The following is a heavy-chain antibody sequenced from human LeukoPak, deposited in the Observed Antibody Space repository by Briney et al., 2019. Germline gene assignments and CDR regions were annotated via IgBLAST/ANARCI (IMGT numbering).Heavy chain of an antibody. V-gene: IGHV3-33*06. J-gene: IGHJ4*02. D-gene: IGHD6-19*01. CDR3: AKDQWNPDY. Sequence: PGGSLRLSCAAPGFTFSSYGMHWVRQAPGKGLEWVAVVWDDGSSQNYADSVKGRFTISRDNSKNMLYLQMNSLRAEDTAVYYCAKDQWNPDYWGQGTLVSVSS. CDR1: GFTFSSYG. CDR2: VWDDGSSQ.